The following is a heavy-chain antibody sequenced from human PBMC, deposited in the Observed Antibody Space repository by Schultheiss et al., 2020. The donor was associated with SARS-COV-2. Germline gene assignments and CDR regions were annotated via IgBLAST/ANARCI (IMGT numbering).Heavy chain of an antibody. Sequence: GGSLRLSFAASGFTFSSYAMHWVRQAPGKGLEWVAVISGSGGSTYYADSVKGRFTISRDNSKNTLYLQMNSLRAEDTAVYYCATQGGMITFGRGFNYWGQGTLVTVSS. D-gene: IGHD3-16*01. J-gene: IGHJ4*02. V-gene: IGHV3-23*01. CDR1: GFTFSSYA. CDR2: ISGSGGST. CDR3: ATQGGMITFGRGFNY.